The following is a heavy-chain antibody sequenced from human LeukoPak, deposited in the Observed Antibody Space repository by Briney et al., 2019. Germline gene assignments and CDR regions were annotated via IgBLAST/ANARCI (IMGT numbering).Heavy chain of an antibody. J-gene: IGHJ5*02. CDR1: GGSISSYY. CDR2: IYYSGST. V-gene: IGHV4-59*08. Sequence: PSETQSLTCTVSGGSISSYYWSWIRQPPGKGLEWIGYIYYSGSTNCNPSLKSRVTISVDTSKNQFSLKLSSVTAADTAVYYCARQDYCTNGVCYQNGFDPWGQGTLVTVSS. D-gene: IGHD2-8*01. CDR3: ARQDYCTNGVCYQNGFDP.